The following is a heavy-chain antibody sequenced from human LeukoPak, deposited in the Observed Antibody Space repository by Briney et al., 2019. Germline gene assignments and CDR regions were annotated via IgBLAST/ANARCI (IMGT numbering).Heavy chain of an antibody. CDR3: ARGDYYGSPKVVAA. Sequence: ASVKVSCKASGGTFSSYAISWVRQAPGQGLEWIGWINPNSGDTNYAQKFQDRVTMTRDTSISTAYIELNFLRSDDTAVFYCARGDYYGSPKVVAAWGQGTLVTVSS. D-gene: IGHD3-10*01. J-gene: IGHJ5*02. CDR1: GGTFSSYA. CDR2: INPNSGDT. V-gene: IGHV1-2*02.